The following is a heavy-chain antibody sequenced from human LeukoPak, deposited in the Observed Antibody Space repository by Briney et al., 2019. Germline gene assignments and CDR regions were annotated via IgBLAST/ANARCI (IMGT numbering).Heavy chain of an antibody. CDR1: GLSFGAHA. V-gene: IGHV3-23*01. CDR3: ARDANYYGSGATIDY. D-gene: IGHD3-10*01. Sequence: GGSLRLSCAASGLSFGAHAMHWVRQAPGMGLEWVSGVGGGGQRTHYADSVKGRFTISRDNSKNTLYLQMNSLRAEDTAVYYCARDANYYGSGATIDYWGQGTLVTVSS. J-gene: IGHJ4*02. CDR2: VGGGGQRT.